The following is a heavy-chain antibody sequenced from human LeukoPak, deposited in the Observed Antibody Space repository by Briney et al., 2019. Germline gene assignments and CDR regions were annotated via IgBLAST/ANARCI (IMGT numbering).Heavy chain of an antibody. Sequence: SGPTLVKPKRTLTLTCTFSGFSLSTSGVGVGWIRQPPGKALECLALIYWNDDKRYSPSLKSRLTITKDTSKNQVVLTMIHMDPVDTATYYCAHSGTVTTPHDAFDIWGQGTMVTVSS. J-gene: IGHJ3*02. CDR2: IYWNDDK. CDR1: GFSLSTSGVG. D-gene: IGHD4-17*01. CDR3: AHSGTVTTPHDAFDI. V-gene: IGHV2-5*01.